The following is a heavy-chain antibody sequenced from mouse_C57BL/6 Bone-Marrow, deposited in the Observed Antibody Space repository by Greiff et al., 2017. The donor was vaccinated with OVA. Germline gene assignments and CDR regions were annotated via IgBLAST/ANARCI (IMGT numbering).Heavy chain of an antibody. CDR3: ARHGDYGSFFDY. CDR1: GFTFSSYG. D-gene: IGHD1-1*01. Sequence: DVQLVESGGDLVKPGGSLKLSCAASGFTFSSYGMSWVRQTPDKRLEWVATISSGGSYTYYPDSVKGRFTISRDNAKNTLCLQMSSLKTEDTAMYYCARHGDYGSFFDYWGQGTTLTVSS. J-gene: IGHJ2*01. CDR2: ISSGGSYT. V-gene: IGHV5-6*01.